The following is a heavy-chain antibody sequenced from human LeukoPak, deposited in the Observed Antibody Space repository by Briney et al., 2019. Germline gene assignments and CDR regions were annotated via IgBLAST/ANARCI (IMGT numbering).Heavy chain of an antibody. V-gene: IGHV3-21*01. J-gene: IGHJ4*02. CDR3: ARDRAVRGVIDY. D-gene: IGHD3-10*01. Sequence: PGGSLRLSCAASGFTFSSYAMSWVRQAPGKGLEWVSSISSSSSYIYYADSVEGRFTISRDNAKNSLYLQMNSLRAEDTAVYYCARDRAVRGVIDYWGQGTLVTVSS. CDR1: GFTFSSYA. CDR2: ISSSSSYI.